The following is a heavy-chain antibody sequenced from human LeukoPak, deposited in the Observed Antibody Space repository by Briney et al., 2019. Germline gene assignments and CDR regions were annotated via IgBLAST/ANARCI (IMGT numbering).Heavy chain of an antibody. CDR1: GFTFSSYA. CDR2: ISSNGGST. V-gene: IGHV3-64*01. D-gene: IGHD6-19*01. J-gene: IGHJ4*02. Sequence: GGSLRLSCAASGFTFSSYAMHWVRQAPGKGLEYVSAISSNGGSTYYANSVKGRFTISRDNSKNTLYLQMGSLRGEDMAVYYCARGGIAVAADWGQGTLVTVSS. CDR3: ARGGIAVAAD.